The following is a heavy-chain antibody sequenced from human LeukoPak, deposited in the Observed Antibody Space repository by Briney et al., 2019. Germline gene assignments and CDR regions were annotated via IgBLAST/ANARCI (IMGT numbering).Heavy chain of an antibody. CDR2: VSTSSRDI. D-gene: IGHD1-26*01. J-gene: IGHJ4*02. CDR3: ARRVVGAMPFDF. Sequence: GGSLRLSCAASGFTFSTYNMNWVRQAPGKGLEWVSYVSTSSRDIFYAVSVKGRFTISRDDARSSLYLQMNSLRDEDTAVYYCARRVVGAMPFDFWGQGTLVTVSS. V-gene: IGHV3-48*02. CDR1: GFTFSTYN.